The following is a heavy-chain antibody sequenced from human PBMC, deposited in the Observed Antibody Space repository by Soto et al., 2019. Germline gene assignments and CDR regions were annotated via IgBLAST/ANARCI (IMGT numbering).Heavy chain of an antibody. CDR2: VYYSGST. V-gene: IGHV4-61*01. CDR3: ASLTRWLLSH. Sequence: SETLSLTCTVSGGAVSSGSYYWSWIRQPPGKGLEWIGYVYYSGSTNYNPSLKSRVTISVDTSKNQFSLKMNSVTTADTAVYYCASLTRWLLSHWGQGTLVAVFS. D-gene: IGHD2-21*02. CDR1: GGAVSSGSYY. J-gene: IGHJ4*02.